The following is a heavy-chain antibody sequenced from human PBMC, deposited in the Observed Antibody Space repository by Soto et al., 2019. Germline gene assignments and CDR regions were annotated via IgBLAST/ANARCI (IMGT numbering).Heavy chain of an antibody. Sequence: EVQLLESGGGLVQPGGSLRLSCAASGFTFSSYAMSWVRQAPGKGLEWVSAISGSGGSTYYADYVKGRFTISRDNSKNTLYLQMNSLRAEDTAVYYCANHLWFGELSNWGQGTLVTVSS. J-gene: IGHJ4*02. CDR2: ISGSGGST. V-gene: IGHV3-23*01. CDR1: GFTFSSYA. D-gene: IGHD3-10*01. CDR3: ANHLWFGELSN.